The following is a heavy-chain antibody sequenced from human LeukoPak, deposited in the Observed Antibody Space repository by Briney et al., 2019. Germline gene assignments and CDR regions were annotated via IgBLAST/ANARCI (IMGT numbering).Heavy chain of an antibody. V-gene: IGHV1-69*05. CDR2: TNPVLHTP. D-gene: IGHD4-11*01. J-gene: IGHJ4*02. CDR1: GDSFISYA. Sequence: SVKVSCKASGDSFISYAITWVRQAPRQGLEWMGGTNPVLHTPIYAQRLQDRVTFSTDESTSTDYMELSSLRSEDTAVYYCARGRTTGELDFWGQGTLVTVSS. CDR3: ARGRTTGELDF.